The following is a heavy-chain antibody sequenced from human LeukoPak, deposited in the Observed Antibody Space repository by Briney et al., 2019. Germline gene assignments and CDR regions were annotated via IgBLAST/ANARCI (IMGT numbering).Heavy chain of an antibody. V-gene: IGHV4-4*02. CDR3: AREILGGFNPGAY. Sequence: SEPLSLTCTVSLDSTTSNFWSWVRQPPGKGLEWIGEIHRSGSPNYNPSLQSRVTISIDRSRNQIVLELSSVTAADTAVYYCAREILGGFNPGAYWGQGILVTVSS. J-gene: IGHJ4*02. CDR2: IHRSGSP. D-gene: IGHD1-14*01. CDR1: LDSTTSNF.